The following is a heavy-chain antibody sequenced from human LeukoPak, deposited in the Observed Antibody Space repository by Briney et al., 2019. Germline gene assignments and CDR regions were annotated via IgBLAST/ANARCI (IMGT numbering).Heavy chain of an antibody. Sequence: PGGSLRLSCAASGFTFSNYEMNWVRQAPGKGLEWLSYISSSGKTIHYADSVKGRFTISRDNAKNSLYLQMNSLRAEDTAVYYCARDAPFYGDYVYFFYMDVWGKGTTVTISS. CDR3: ARDAPFYGDYVYFFYMDV. CDR2: ISSSGKTI. J-gene: IGHJ6*03. D-gene: IGHD4-17*01. CDR1: GFTFSNYE. V-gene: IGHV3-48*03.